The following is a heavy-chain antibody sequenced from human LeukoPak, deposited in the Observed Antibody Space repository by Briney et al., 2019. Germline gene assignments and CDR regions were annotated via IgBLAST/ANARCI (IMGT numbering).Heavy chain of an antibody. J-gene: IGHJ3*02. Sequence: SETLSLTCAVYGGSFSGYYWSWIRQPPGKGLEWIGEINHSGSTNYNPSLKSRVTISVDTSKNQFSLKLSSVTAADTAVYYCARLHRRYRSSTSCYRNAFDIWGQGTMVTVSS. V-gene: IGHV4-34*01. D-gene: IGHD2-2*02. CDR3: ARLHRRYRSSTSCYRNAFDI. CDR2: INHSGST. CDR1: GGSFSGYY.